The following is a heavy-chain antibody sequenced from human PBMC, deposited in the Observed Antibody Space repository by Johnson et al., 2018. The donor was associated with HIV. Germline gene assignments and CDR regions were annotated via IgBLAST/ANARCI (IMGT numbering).Heavy chain of an antibody. CDR1: GFTFSSYA. CDR2: ISYDGSDK. V-gene: IGHV3-30*14. J-gene: IGHJ3*02. CDR3: ARGAAFDI. Sequence: QVQLVESGGGVVQPGRSLRLSCAGSGFTFSSYAFHWVRQAPAKGLEWVAAISYDGSDKYHADSVKGRFTISRDSSKNTLYLQMNSLKVEDTAVYYCARGAAFDIWGQGTMVIVSS.